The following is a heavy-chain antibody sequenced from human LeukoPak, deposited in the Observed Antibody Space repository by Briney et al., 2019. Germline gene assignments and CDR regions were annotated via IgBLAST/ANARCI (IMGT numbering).Heavy chain of an antibody. D-gene: IGHD5-12*01. CDR3: ARVRLTGGYVGDY. V-gene: IGHV3-21*01. Sequence: GGSLRLSCAASGFTFGSYSMNWVRQAPGKGLEWVSSISSSSSYIYYADSVKGRFTISRDNAKNSLYLQMNSLRAEDTAVYYCARVRLTGGYVGDYWGQGTLVTVSS. CDR2: ISSSSSYI. CDR1: GFTFGSYS. J-gene: IGHJ4*02.